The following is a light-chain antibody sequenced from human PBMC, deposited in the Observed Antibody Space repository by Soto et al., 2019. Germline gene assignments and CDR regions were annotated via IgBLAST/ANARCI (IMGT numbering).Light chain of an antibody. Sequence: DIQMTQAPSTLSASIRDRVTITCRASQSISSWLSWYQQNPGKAPKLLIYDASSLESGVPSRFSGSGSGTEVTLIISSLQPDDFATNYCQQYNSYSYTFGQGTKLEIK. V-gene: IGKV1-5*01. CDR2: DAS. CDR1: QSISSW. CDR3: QQYNSYSYT. J-gene: IGKJ2*01.